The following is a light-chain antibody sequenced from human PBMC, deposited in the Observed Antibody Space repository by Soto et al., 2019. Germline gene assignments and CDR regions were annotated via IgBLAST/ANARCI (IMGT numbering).Light chain of an antibody. CDR2: AAS. CDR1: QSISSY. V-gene: IGKV1-39*01. J-gene: IGKJ3*01. Sequence: EIQVTQSPSSLSASVGDRVSITCRASQSISSYLNWYQQKPGKAPKLLIYAASSLQSGVPSRFSGSGSGTDFTLTISSLQPEDFATYYCQQSYSTLTFGPGTKVDIK. CDR3: QQSYSTLT.